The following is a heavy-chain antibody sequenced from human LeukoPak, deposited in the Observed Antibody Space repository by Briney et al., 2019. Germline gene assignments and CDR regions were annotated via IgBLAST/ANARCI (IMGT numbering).Heavy chain of an antibody. CDR2: ISYDGSNK. Sequence: GGSLRLSCAASRFTFNSYAMSWVRQAPGKGLEWVAFISYDGSNKYYADSVKGRFTISRDNSKNTLYLQMNSLRAEDTAVYYCASQGGLLWFGELSGGMDVWGQGTTVTVSS. V-gene: IGHV3-30-3*01. CDR1: RFTFNSYA. D-gene: IGHD3-10*01. J-gene: IGHJ6*02. CDR3: ASQGGLLWFGELSGGMDV.